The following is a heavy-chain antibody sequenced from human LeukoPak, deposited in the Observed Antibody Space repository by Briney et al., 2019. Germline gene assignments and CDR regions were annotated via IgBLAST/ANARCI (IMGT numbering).Heavy chain of an antibody. D-gene: IGHD3-10*01. J-gene: IGHJ6*04. CDR3: ARDGDQVRGAEYYYYGMDV. CDR2: IIPIFGTA. Sequence: SVKVSCKASGGTFSSYAISWVRQAPGQGLEWMGGIIPIFGTANYAQKFQSRVTITADKSTSTAYMELSSLRSEDTAVYYCARDGDQVRGAEYYYYGMDVWGKGTTVTVSS. CDR1: GGTFSSYA. V-gene: IGHV1-69*06.